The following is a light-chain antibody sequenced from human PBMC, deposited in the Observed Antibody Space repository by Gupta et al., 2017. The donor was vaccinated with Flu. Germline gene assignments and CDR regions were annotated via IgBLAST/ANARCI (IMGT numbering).Light chain of an antibody. CDR3: QKRNTFPIT. CDR2: GVS. V-gene: IGKV1-9*01. J-gene: IGKJ5*01. CDR1: QDISTF. Sequence: PSFLSASVGDRVTITCRASQDISTFLAWYQQKPGKAPDLLIYGVSTLQSGVPSRFSGSGSGTEFTLTISSLQPEDFATYYCQKRNTFPITFGQGTRLEIK.